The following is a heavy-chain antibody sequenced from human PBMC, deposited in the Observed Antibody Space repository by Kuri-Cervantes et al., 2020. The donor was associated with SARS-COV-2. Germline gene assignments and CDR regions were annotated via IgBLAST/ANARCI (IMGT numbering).Heavy chain of an antibody. Sequence: GSLRLSCAASGFTFSSYSMNWVRQAPGKGLEWASSISSSSSYIYYADSVKGRFTISRDNAKNSLYLQMNSLRAEDTAVYYCTRPAETGTRFDYWGQGTLVTVSS. CDR1: GFTFSSYS. D-gene: IGHD1-1*01. CDR2: ISSSSSYI. J-gene: IGHJ4*02. CDR3: TRPAETGTRFDY. V-gene: IGHV3-21*01.